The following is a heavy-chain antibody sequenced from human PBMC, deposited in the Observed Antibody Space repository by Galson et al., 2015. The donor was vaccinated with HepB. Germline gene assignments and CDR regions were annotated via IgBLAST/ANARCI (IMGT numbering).Heavy chain of an antibody. CDR3: VKEGAWFGGVRFDP. J-gene: IGHJ5*02. CDR1: GFIFRHHA. Sequence: SLRLYCAGPGFIFRHHAMPWIRPAPGKGLEWVSGINGRGSTTYSADAVKGRFSNSRDKSKNTAFLQMDNLKVDDTAIYYCVKEGAWFGGVRFDPWGQGTPITVS. CDR2: INGRGSTT. D-gene: IGHD3-16*01. V-gene: IGHV3-23*01.